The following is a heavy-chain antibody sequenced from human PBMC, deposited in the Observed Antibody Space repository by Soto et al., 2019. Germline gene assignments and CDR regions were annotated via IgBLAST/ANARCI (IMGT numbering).Heavy chain of an antibody. CDR3: ARAVSSGRYPDY. CDR1: GGTFSSYA. CDR2: IIPIFGTA. Sequence: QVQLVQSGAEVKKPGSSVKVSCKASGGTFSSYAISWVRQAPGQGLEWMGGIIPIFGTANYAQKFQGRVXSXAXXPTSTAYMELSSLRAEDTAVYYCARAVSSGRYPDYWGQGTLVTVSS. J-gene: IGHJ4*02. D-gene: IGHD1-26*01. V-gene: IGHV1-69*12.